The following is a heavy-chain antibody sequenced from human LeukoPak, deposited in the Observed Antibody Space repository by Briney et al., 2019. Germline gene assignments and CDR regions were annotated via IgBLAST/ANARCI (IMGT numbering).Heavy chain of an antibody. D-gene: IGHD3-10*01. CDR3: ARLSQTPDYYSLGGYYYLGY. CDR2: MNPNTGRT. V-gene: IGHV1-8*01. Sequence: ASVKVSCKASRYTFTSYDINWVREAAGHGLEGMGWMNPNTGRTGYAQKFQGRITTTRDTSINTAYMELTNLRSEDTAIYYCARLSQTPDYYSLGGYYYLGYWGQGTPVTVSS. CDR1: RYTFTSYD. J-gene: IGHJ4*02.